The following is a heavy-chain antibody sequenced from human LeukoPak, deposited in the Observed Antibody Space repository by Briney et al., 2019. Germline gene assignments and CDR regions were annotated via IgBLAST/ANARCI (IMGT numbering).Heavy chain of an antibody. CDR2: ITSRSTI. CDR1: GFAFSTYG. V-gene: IGHV3-48*02. CDR3: ARRVSGCCLDY. Sequence: GGSLRLSCAASGFAFSTYGMNWVPQAPGKGLEWVSYITSRSTIYYADSVKGRFTISRDNVKNSLYLEMNSLRDDDTAVYYCARRVSGCCLDYWGQGILVTVSS. D-gene: IGHD3-10*01. J-gene: IGHJ4*02.